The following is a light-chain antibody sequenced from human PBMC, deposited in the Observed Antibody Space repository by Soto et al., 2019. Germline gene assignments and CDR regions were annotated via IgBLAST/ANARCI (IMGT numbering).Light chain of an antibody. J-gene: IGKJ1*01. Sequence: EIVLTQSPATLSSFPGDRVTLSCRASQYINTRLAWYQHRPGQAHRLLIYQTSIRAAGIPARFSASGSGTDFTLTIRDVQPEDFALYYCNQRQSWPRTFGQGTKVDIK. V-gene: IGKV3-11*01. CDR1: QYINTR. CDR3: NQRQSWPRT. CDR2: QTS.